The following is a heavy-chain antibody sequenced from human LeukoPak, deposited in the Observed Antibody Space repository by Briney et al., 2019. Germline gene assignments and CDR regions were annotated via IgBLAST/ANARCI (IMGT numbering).Heavy chain of an antibody. CDR3: ARSTSVWYGFDL. V-gene: IGHV4-4*02. CDR1: GDSISNMDSSYW. Sequence: PSETLSLTCTVSGDSISNMDSSYWWTWVRQSPEKGLEWIGEVHHNGSTNYNRSLKSRVNMSVDKPRNQFSLKLTSVTAADTAVYYCARSTSVWYGFDLWGQGTLVTVSS. CDR2: VHHNGST. J-gene: IGHJ4*02. D-gene: IGHD6-19*01.